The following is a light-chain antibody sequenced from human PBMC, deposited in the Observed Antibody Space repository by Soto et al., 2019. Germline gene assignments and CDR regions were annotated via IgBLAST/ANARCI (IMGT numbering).Light chain of an antibody. CDR3: SSYTSRRTLGV. CDR1: SSDVGGYNY. Sequence: QSALTQPASVSGSRGQSITISCTGTSSDVGGYNYVSWYQQHPGRAPKLMIYDVTNRTSGISNRFSGSKSGNTASLTISGLQAEDEADYYCSSYTSRRTLGVFGTGTKVTVL. V-gene: IGLV2-14*03. CDR2: DVT. J-gene: IGLJ1*01.